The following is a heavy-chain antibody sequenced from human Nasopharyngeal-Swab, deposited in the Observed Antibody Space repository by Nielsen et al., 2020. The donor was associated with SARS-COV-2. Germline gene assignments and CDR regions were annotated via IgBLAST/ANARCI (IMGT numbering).Heavy chain of an antibody. CDR3: ARARITMRGIDAFDI. V-gene: IGHV3-74*01. J-gene: IGHJ3*02. D-gene: IGHD3-22*01. CDR2: INSDGSST. Sequence: VRQAPGKGLVWVSRINSDGSSTSYADSVKGRFTISRDNAKNTLYLQMNSLRAEDTAVYYYARARITMRGIDAFDIWGQGTMVTVSS.